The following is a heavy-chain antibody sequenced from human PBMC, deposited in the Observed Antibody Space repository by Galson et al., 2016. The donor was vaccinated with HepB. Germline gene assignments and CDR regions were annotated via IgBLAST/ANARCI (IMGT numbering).Heavy chain of an antibody. J-gene: IGHJ5*02. CDR1: GFTFSSYA. CDR3: ARDGQTGFLEWLTVDWFDP. Sequence: SLRLSCAASGFTFSSYAMHWVRQAPDKGLEWVALITYDGNKKYYADSVKGRFTISRDNSKNTLYLQMNSLRAEDTAVYYCARDGQTGFLEWLTVDWFDPWGQGTLVTVSS. D-gene: IGHD3-3*01. V-gene: IGHV3-30*04. CDR2: ITYDGNKK.